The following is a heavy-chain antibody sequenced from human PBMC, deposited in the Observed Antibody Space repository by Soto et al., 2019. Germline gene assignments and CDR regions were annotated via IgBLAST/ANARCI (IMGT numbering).Heavy chain of an antibody. CDR2: IYYSGST. D-gene: IGHD3-10*01. CDR1: GGSISSSSYY. V-gene: IGHV4-39*01. Sequence: SETLSLTCTVSGGSISSSSYYWGWIRQPPGKGLEWIGSIYYSGSTYYNPSLKSRVTISVDTSRNQFSLKLSSVTAADTAVYYCARPPLLWCGEFSGPDDAFDNWGQGTMVTVTS. J-gene: IGHJ3*02. CDR3: ARPPLLWCGEFSGPDDAFDN.